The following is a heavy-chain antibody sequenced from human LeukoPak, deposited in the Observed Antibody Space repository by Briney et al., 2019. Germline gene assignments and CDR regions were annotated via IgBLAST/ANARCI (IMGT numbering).Heavy chain of an antibody. CDR1: GYTFTSYG. CDR2: ISAYNGNT. J-gene: IGHJ4*02. V-gene: IGHV1-18*01. CDR3: ARDRGSVNDDSTKGGPHGY. Sequence: ASVKVSCKASGYTFTSYGISWVRQAPGQGLEWMGWISAYNGNTNYAQKLQGRVTMTTDTSTSTAYMELRSLRSDDTAVYYCARDRGSVNDDSTKGGPHGYWGQGTLVTVSS. D-gene: IGHD3-22*01.